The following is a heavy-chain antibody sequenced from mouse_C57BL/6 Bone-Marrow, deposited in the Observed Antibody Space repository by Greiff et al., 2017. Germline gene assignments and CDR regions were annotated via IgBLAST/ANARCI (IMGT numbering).Heavy chain of an antibody. CDR1: GYTFTGYW. CDR3: ARGEVVTTVVATYFDV. CDR2: ILPGSGST. V-gene: IGHV1-9*01. Sequence: VQLQQSGAELMKPGASVKLSCKATGYTFTGYWIEWVKQRPGHGLEWIGEILPGSGSTNYNEKFKGKATFTADTSSNTAYMQLSSLTTADSAIYDCARGEVVTTVVATYFDVWGTGTTVTVSS. J-gene: IGHJ1*03. D-gene: IGHD1-1*01.